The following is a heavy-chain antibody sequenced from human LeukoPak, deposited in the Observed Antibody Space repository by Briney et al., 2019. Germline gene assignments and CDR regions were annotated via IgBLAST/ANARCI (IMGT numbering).Heavy chain of an antibody. CDR2: INYSGST. V-gene: IGHV4-39*01. D-gene: IGHD3-10*01. J-gene: IGHJ4*02. CDR1: GGSISSSSYY. Sequence: SETLPLTCTVSGGSISSSSYYWGWIRQPPGEGLEWIGSINYSGSTYKNPSLKSRVTTSVDTSKNQFSLKLSSVTAADTAVYYCARSPMVRGVTVLFYFDYWGQGTLVTVSS. CDR3: ARSPMVRGVTVLFYFDY.